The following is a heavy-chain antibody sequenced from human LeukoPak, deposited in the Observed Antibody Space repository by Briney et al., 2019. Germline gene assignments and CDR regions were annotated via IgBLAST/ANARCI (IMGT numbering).Heavy chain of an antibody. Sequence: GGSLRLSCAASGFTFSGFAMSWVRQAPGKGLEWVSSIRGSDGSTYYADSVKGRFAISRDNSKNTLYLQMNSLRAEDTAVYYCAKDVYGDYGGLDYWGQGTLVTVSS. CDR2: IRGSDGST. V-gene: IGHV3-23*01. CDR3: AKDVYGDYGGLDY. J-gene: IGHJ4*02. CDR1: GFTFSGFA. D-gene: IGHD4-17*01.